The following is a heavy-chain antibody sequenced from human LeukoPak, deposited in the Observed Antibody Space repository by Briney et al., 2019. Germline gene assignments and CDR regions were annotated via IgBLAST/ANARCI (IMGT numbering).Heavy chain of an antibody. D-gene: IGHD3-10*01. Sequence: GASVKVSCRASGGTFSSYAISWVRQAPGQGLEWMGGIIPIFGTANYAQKFQGRVTITTDESTSTAYMELSSLRSEDTAVYYCARDPFPRVTDAFDIWGQGTMVTVSS. J-gene: IGHJ3*02. V-gene: IGHV1-69*05. CDR2: IIPIFGTA. CDR3: ARDPFPRVTDAFDI. CDR1: GGTFSSYA.